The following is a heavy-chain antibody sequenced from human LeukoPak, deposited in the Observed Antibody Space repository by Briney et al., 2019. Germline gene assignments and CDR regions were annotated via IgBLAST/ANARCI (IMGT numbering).Heavy chain of an antibody. J-gene: IGHJ4*02. Sequence: KPSETLSLTCTVSGYSISSGYYWSWIRQPPGKRLEWIGEINHSGSTNYNPSLKSRVTISVDTSKNQFSLKLSSVTAADTAVYYCARRGYSGYDFGYWGQGTLVTVSS. CDR2: INHSGST. CDR3: ARRGYSGYDFGY. V-gene: IGHV4-38-2*02. D-gene: IGHD5-12*01. CDR1: GYSISSGYY.